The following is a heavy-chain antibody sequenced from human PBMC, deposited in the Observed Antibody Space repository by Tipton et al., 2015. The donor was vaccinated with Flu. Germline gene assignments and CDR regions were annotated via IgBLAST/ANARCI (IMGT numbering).Heavy chain of an antibody. Sequence: TLSLTCSVSGDSIGSRYYWGWIRQPPGKGLEWIGNIHRSGNTYHNPSLKSRVTISVDTSKNQFSLKLSSVTAADTAVYYCARDTTIFGVIIGGHFDSWGQGTLVTVSS. CDR2: IHRSGNT. V-gene: IGHV4-38-2*02. J-gene: IGHJ4*02. CDR3: ARDTTIFGVIIGGHFDS. CDR1: GDSIGSRYY. D-gene: IGHD3-3*01.